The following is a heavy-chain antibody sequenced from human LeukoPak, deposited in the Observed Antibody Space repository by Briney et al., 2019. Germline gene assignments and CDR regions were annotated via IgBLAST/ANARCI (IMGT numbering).Heavy chain of an antibody. CDR3: ASGGYCSSTSCYPNWFDP. CDR2: VSYSGST. V-gene: IGHV4-59*01. D-gene: IGHD2-2*01. J-gene: IGHJ5*02. Sequence: RSSETLSLTCTVSGGSITSYYWSWIRQPPGRGLEWIGYVSYSGSTNYNPSLKSQVTMSVDTSRNLFSLNLSSVTAADTAVYYCASGGYCSSTSCYPNWFDPWGQGTLVTVSS. CDR1: GGSITSYY.